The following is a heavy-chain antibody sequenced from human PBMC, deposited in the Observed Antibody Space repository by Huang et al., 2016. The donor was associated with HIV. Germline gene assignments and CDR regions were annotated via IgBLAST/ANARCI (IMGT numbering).Heavy chain of an antibody. Sequence: QVQLVQSGAEVKKPGSSVKVSCKAYGGTFSNYGISWVRQAPGQGLEWLGGSIPSIDTANHAQKFQDRVSITADKSTSTAYVQLGSLRSEDTAVYYCASTMYYYDGSGYYSLYYYYMDVWGKGTPVTVSS. CDR2: SIPSIDTA. CDR3: ASTMYYYDGSGYYSLYYYYMDV. CDR1: GGTFSNYG. D-gene: IGHD3-22*01. J-gene: IGHJ6*03. V-gene: IGHV1-69*10.